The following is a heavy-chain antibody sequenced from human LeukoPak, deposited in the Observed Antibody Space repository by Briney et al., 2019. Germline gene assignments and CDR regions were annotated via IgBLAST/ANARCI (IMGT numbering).Heavy chain of an antibody. Sequence: PGGSLRLSCAASGFTFSSYAMSWVRQAPGKGLEWVSAISGSGGSTYYADSVMGRFTISRDNSKNTLYLQMNSLRAEDTAVYYCAKAYYGSGSYARGLFDYWGQGTLVTVSS. D-gene: IGHD3-10*01. V-gene: IGHV3-23*01. CDR2: ISGSGGST. J-gene: IGHJ4*02. CDR1: GFTFSSYA. CDR3: AKAYYGSGSYARGLFDY.